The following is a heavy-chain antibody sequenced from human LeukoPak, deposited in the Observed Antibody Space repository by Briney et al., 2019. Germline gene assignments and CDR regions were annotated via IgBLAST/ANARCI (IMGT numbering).Heavy chain of an antibody. CDR3: ARDSRFGKLLIPYFDF. J-gene: IGHJ4*02. Sequence: GGSLRLSCAASGSTFSSYSINWVRQAPGKGLEWVSFITGSSSSIFYADSVKGRFTISRDNAQNSLYLQMNSLRDEDTAVYYCARDSRFGKLLIPYFDFWGQGTLVTVSS. D-gene: IGHD3-10*01. V-gene: IGHV3-48*02. CDR2: ITGSSSSI. CDR1: GSTFSSYS.